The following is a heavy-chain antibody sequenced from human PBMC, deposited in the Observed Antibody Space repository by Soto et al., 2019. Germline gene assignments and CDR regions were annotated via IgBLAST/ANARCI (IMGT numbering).Heavy chain of an antibody. V-gene: IGHV3-9*01. CDR1: GFTFDDYA. J-gene: IGHJ4*02. D-gene: IGHD6-13*01. CDR3: AKANSSSWYENDY. Sequence: VQLVESGGGLVQPGRSLRLSCAASGFTFDDYAMHWVRQAPGKGLEWVSGISWNSGSIGYADSVKGRFTISRDNAKNSLYLQMNSLRAEDTALYYCAKANSSSWYENDYWGQGTLVTVSS. CDR2: ISWNSGSI.